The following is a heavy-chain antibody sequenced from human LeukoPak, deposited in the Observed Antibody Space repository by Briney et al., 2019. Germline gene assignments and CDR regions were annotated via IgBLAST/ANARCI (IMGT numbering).Heavy chain of an antibody. J-gene: IGHJ5*02. Sequence: SETLSLTCTVSGGSISSHYWSWIRQPPGKGLEWIGYIYYSGSTNYNPSLKSRVTISVDTSKNQFSLKLSSVTAADTAVYYCARGGALGYCSSTSCQQYFDPWGQGTLVTVYS. CDR1: GGSISSHY. CDR2: IYYSGST. V-gene: IGHV4-59*11. D-gene: IGHD2-2*01. CDR3: ARGGALGYCSSTSCQQYFDP.